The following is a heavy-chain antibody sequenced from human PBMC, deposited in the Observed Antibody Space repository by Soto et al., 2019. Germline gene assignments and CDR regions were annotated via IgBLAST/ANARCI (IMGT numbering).Heavy chain of an antibody. CDR1: GFTFRDYY. CDR3: AREYYYTMDV. J-gene: IGHJ6*02. Sequence: QVQLVESGGGLVRPGGSLRLSCEASGFTFRDYYMTWFRQAPGKGLEWLSYIDSSTKYTNYADSVKGRFTISRDNAKTSLSLQMNSLRAVDTAVYYCAREYYYTMDVWGQGTMVTVSS. CDR2: IDSSTKYT. V-gene: IGHV3-11*05.